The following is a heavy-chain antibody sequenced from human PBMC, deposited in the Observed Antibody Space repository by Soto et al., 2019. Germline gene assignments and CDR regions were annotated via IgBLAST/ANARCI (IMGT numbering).Heavy chain of an antibody. CDR3: ARRYCISTSCYHPFDY. V-gene: IGHV4-30-4*01. Sequence: PSETLSLTCTVSGGSISIGDYYWSWIRQPPGKGLEWIGYIFYSGSTYYNPSLKSRVTISVDTSKNQFSLKLSSVTAADTAVYYCARRYCISTSCYHPFDYWGQGTLVTVSS. CDR1: GGSISIGDYY. CDR2: IFYSGST. J-gene: IGHJ4*02. D-gene: IGHD2-2*01.